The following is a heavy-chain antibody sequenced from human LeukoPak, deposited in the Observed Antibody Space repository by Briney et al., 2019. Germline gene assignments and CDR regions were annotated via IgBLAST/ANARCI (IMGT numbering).Heavy chain of an antibody. D-gene: IGHD2-2*01. J-gene: IGHJ6*02. CDR2: INHSGST. Sequence: SETLSLTCAVYGGSFSGYYWSWIRQPPGKGLEWIGEINHSGSTNYNPSLKSRVTISVDTSKNQFSLKLSSVTGADTAVYYCARIVVVPAATSYYGMDVWGQGTTVTVSS. CDR3: ARIVVVPAATSYYGMDV. CDR1: GGSFSGYY. V-gene: IGHV4-34*01.